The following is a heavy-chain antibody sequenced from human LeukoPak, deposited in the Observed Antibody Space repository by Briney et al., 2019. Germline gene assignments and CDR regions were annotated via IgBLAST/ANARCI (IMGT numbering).Heavy chain of an antibody. CDR3: ARGQIYGWFDP. CDR1: GFTFSDYY. V-gene: IGHV3-11*06. D-gene: IGHD2/OR15-2a*01. Sequence: PGGSLRLSCAASGFTFSDYYMSCIRQAPGKGLEWVSSISGSSSYIYYADSVRGRFTISRDNAKNSLYLQMNSLRAEDTAVYYCARGQIYGWFDPWGQGTLVTVSS. J-gene: IGHJ5*02. CDR2: ISGSSSYI.